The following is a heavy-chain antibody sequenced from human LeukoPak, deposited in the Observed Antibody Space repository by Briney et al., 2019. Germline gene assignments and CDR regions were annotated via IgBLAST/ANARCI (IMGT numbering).Heavy chain of an antibody. Sequence: GRSLRLSCAASGFTFDDYAMHWVRQAPGKGLEWVSGISWNSGSIGYADSVKGRFTISRDNAKNSLYLQMNSLRAEDTALYYCAKASEAVAGYFDYWGQGTLVTVSS. D-gene: IGHD6-19*01. V-gene: IGHV3-9*01. CDR3: AKASEAVAGYFDY. CDR2: ISWNSGSI. J-gene: IGHJ4*02. CDR1: GFTFDDYA.